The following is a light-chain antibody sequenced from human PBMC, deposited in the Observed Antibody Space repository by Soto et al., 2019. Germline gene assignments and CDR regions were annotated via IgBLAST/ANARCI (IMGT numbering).Light chain of an antibody. CDR1: QGISNW. CDR3: QQANSFPLT. J-gene: IGKJ4*01. V-gene: IGKV1-12*01. Sequence: DIQMTQSPSSVSASVGDRVTITCRASQGISNWLAWYQQKPGKAPKLLIYAASGLQRGVPSRFSGSGFGTDLTLTISSLQPEDFATYYCQQANSFPLTFGGGTKVDIK. CDR2: AAS.